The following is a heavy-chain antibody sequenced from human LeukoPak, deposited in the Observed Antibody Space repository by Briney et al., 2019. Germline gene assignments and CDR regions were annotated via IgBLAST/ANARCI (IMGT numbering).Heavy chain of an antibody. CDR3: ARRNYDSSGYSWAFDI. Sequence: GGSLRLSCAASGFTFSSYSMNWVRQAPGKGLEWVSSIRSSSSYIYYADSVKGRFTISRDNAKNSLYLQMNSLRAEDTAVYYCARRNYDSSGYSWAFDIWGQGTMVTVSS. CDR2: IRSSSSYI. J-gene: IGHJ3*02. V-gene: IGHV3-21*01. CDR1: GFTFSSYS. D-gene: IGHD3-22*01.